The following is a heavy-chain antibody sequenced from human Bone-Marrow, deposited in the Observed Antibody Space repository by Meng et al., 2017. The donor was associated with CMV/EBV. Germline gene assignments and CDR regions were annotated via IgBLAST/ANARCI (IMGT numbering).Heavy chain of an antibody. CDR1: GYSFTSYW. J-gene: IGHJ4*02. CDR2: IYPGDSDT. V-gene: IGHV5-51*01. D-gene: IGHD2-2*01. CDR3: ARRYCSSTSCPPHYFDY. Sequence: GESLKISCKGSGYSFTSYWIGWVRQMPGKGLEWMGIIYPGDSDTRYSPSFQGQVTISADKSISTAYLQWSSLKASDTAMYYCARRYCSSTSCPPHYFDYWGQGTLVTVPS.